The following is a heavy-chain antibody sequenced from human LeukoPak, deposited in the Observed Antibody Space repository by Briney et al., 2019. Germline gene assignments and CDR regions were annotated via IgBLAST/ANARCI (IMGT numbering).Heavy chain of an antibody. D-gene: IGHD3-3*01. CDR1: VGSISSYY. Sequence: KPSETLSLTCTVSVGSISSYYWSWIRQPPGKGLEWIGYIYYSGSTNYNPSLKSRATISVDTSKNQFSLKLSSVTAADTAVYYCARVNDFWSGYYPGYWGQGTLVTVSS. CDR2: IYYSGST. J-gene: IGHJ4*02. V-gene: IGHV4-59*01. CDR3: ARVNDFWSGYYPGY.